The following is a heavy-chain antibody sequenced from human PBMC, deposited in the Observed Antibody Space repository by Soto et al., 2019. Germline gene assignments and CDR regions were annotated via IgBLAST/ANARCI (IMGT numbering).Heavy chain of an antibody. CDR1: GYTFTSYY. V-gene: IGHV1-46*01. D-gene: IGHD6-13*01. CDR3: ASSPAYGSSWYGIPPDLSHGMDV. CDR2: INPRGGIT. Sequence: ASVKVSCKASGYTFTSYYIHWVRQAPGQGLEWMGIINPRGGITTYAQKFQGRLTMTGDTSTSTVYMELSSLTSEDTAMYHCASSPAYGSSWYGIPPDLSHGMDVWGQGTTVTV. J-gene: IGHJ6*02.